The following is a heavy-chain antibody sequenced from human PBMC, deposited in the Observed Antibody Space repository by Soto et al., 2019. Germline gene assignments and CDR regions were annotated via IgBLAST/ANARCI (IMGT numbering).Heavy chain of an antibody. CDR3: ASPEYMGGWYGGI. V-gene: IGHV1-69*06. CDR1: GGAFSSYA. Sequence: KVSCKASGGAFSSYAISWVRQAPGQGLEWMGGIIPIFGSPNYAQTFQGRVTISADKSTSTAYMELSSLRSEDTAMYYCASPEYMGGWYGGIWGQGTMVTVSS. J-gene: IGHJ3*02. D-gene: IGHD6-19*01. CDR2: IIPIFGSP.